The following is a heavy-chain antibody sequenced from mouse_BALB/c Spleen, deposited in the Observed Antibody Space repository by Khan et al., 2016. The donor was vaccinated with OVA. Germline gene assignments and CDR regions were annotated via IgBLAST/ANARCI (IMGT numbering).Heavy chain of an antibody. V-gene: IGHV3-2*02. CDR1: GYSITSDYA. CDR3: ARGVRLTY. CDR2: ISYSGST. D-gene: IGHD1-2*01. Sequence: EVQLQESGPGLVKPSQSLSLTYTVTGYSITSDYAWNWIRQFPGNKLEWMGYISYSGSTSYNPSLKSRISITRDTSKNQFFLQLNSVTTEDTATYYCARGVRLTYWGQGTLVTVSA. J-gene: IGHJ3*01.